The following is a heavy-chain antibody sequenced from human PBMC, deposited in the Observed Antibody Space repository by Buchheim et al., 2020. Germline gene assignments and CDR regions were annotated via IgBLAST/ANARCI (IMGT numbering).Heavy chain of an antibody. CDR3: AKAGGSGYYVDY. Sequence: QVQLVESGGGVVQPGRSLRLSCAASGFTFSSYGMHWARQAPGKGLEWVAFIRYDGSNKYYADSGKGRFTISRDNSKKTLYVQMNSLRAEDTAVYYCAKAGGSGYYVDYWGQGTL. CDR2: IRYDGSNK. D-gene: IGHD3-22*01. CDR1: GFTFSSYG. V-gene: IGHV3-30*02. J-gene: IGHJ4*02.